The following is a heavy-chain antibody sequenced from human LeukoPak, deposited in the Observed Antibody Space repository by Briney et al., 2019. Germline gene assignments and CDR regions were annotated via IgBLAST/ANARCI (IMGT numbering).Heavy chain of an antibody. J-gene: IGHJ4*02. V-gene: IGHV3-49*04. CDR2: IRRKGYDRTT. D-gene: IGHD5-24*01. Sequence: GGSLRLSCTPSGFTFGDYAMSWVRQAPGKGLEWVGFIRRKGYDRTTQYAASVKGRFAISRDDSKSIAYLQMNSLGAEDTAVYYCVRGRGRENPYYFDYWGQGTLVTVSS. CDR3: VRGRGRENPYYFDY. CDR1: GFTFGDYA.